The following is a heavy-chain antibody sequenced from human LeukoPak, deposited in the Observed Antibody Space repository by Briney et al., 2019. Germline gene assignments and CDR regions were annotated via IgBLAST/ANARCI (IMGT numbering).Heavy chain of an antibody. V-gene: IGHV4-59*01. Sequence: SGTPSLTCTVSGGSISSYYWSWIRQPPGKGLEWIGYIYNGGSINYNPSLKSRVTISVGTSNNQFSLKLSSVAAADTAVYYCARSRKTSVDYWGQGTLVTVPS. D-gene: IGHD1-1*01. CDR2: IYNGGSI. CDR3: ARSRKTSVDY. J-gene: IGHJ4*02. CDR1: GGSISSYY.